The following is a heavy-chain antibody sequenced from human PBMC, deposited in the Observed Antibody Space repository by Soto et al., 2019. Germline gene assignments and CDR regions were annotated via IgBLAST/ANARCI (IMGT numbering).Heavy chain of an antibody. CDR3: ARILWIQLWPPPSYYFDY. V-gene: IGHV4-39*01. Sequence: SETLSLTCTVSGGSISSSSYYWGWIRQPPGKGLEWIGSIYYSGSTYYNPSLKSRVTISVDTSKNQFSLKLSSVTAADTAVYYCARILWIQLWPPPSYYFDYWGQGTLVTVSS. J-gene: IGHJ4*02. CDR1: GGSISSSSYY. D-gene: IGHD5-18*01. CDR2: IYYSGST.